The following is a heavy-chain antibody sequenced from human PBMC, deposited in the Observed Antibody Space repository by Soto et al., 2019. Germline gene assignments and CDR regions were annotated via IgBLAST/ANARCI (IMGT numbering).Heavy chain of an antibody. CDR1: GCTFSSYA. Sequence: VASVKVSCKASGCTFSSYAISCVRQAPGQVLEWMGGIIPIFGTANYAQKFQGRVTITADESTSTAYMELSSLRSEDTAVYYCARDYYDSSGYSLFIFDYWGQGTLVTVSS. V-gene: IGHV1-69*13. D-gene: IGHD3-22*01. CDR2: IIPIFGTA. CDR3: ARDYYDSSGYSLFIFDY. J-gene: IGHJ4*02.